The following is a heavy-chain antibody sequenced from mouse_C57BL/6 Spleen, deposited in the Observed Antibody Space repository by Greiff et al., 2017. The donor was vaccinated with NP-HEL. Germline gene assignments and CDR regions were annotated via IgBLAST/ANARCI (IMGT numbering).Heavy chain of an antibody. CDR3: TRLGGLPVPDY. CDR1: GYTFTDYE. Sequence: VQLQQSGAELVRPGASVTLSCKASGYTFTDYEMHWVKQTPVHGLEWIGAIDPETGGTAYNQKFKVKAILTADKSSSTAYMELRSLTSEDSAVYYCTRLGGLPVPDYWGQGTTLTVSS. V-gene: IGHV1-15*01. CDR2: IDPETGGT. J-gene: IGHJ2*01. D-gene: IGHD2-2*01.